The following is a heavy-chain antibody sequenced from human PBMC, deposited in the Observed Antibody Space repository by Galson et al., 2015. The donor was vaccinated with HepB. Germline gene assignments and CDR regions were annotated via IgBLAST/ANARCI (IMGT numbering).Heavy chain of an antibody. CDR2: ISYDGSNK. J-gene: IGHJ4*02. CDR1: GFTFSSYA. D-gene: IGHD3-10*01. V-gene: IGHV3-30-3*01. Sequence: SLRLSCAASGFTFSSYAMHWVRQAPGKGLEWVAVISYDGSNKYYADSVKGRFTISRDNSKNTLYLQMNSLRAEDTAVYYCARDGADITMVRELPDYWGQGTLVTVSS. CDR3: ARDGADITMVRELPDY.